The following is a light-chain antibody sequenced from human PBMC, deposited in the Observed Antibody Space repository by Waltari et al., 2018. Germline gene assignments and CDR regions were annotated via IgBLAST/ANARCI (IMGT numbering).Light chain of an antibody. V-gene: IGLV2-11*01. J-gene: IGLJ3*02. CDR1: RNDVGGYNY. CDR3: CSYAGSSSLV. Sequence: QSALTQPRSVSGSPGQSVTISCSGTRNDVGGYNYVSWYQQHPGKAPKLIIYDVSKRPSGVPDRFSGSKSGNTASLTISGLQSEDEADYFCCSYAGSSSLVFGGGSSLTVL. CDR2: DVS.